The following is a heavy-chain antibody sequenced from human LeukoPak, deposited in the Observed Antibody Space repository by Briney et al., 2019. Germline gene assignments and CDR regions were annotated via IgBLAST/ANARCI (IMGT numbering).Heavy chain of an antibody. CDR2: ISGSSDGST. D-gene: IGHD7-27*01. J-gene: IGHJ4*02. Sequence: PGGSLRLSCAASGFTFSSYAMTWVRQAPGKGLEWVAEISGSSDGSTYYADSVKGRFTISRDNSKKTLYLQMNSLRAEDTAVYYCAKRYRNWGSSSGYYFDYWGQGILVTVSS. V-gene: IGHV3-23*01. CDR3: AKRYRNWGSSSGYYFDY. CDR1: GFTFSSYA.